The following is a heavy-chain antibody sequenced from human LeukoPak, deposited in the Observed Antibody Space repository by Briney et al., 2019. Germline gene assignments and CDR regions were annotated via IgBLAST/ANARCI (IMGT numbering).Heavy chain of an antibody. CDR3: AKDRIATTRGSDFDY. J-gene: IGHJ4*02. D-gene: IGHD3-10*01. CDR1: GGSISSGGYY. Sequence: SQTPSLTCTVSGGSISSGGYYWSWIRQHPGKGLEWIGYIYYSGSTYYNPSLKSRVTISVDTSKNQFSLKLSSVTAADTAVYYCAKDRIATTRGSDFDYWGQGTLVTVSS. V-gene: IGHV4-31*03. CDR2: IYYSGST.